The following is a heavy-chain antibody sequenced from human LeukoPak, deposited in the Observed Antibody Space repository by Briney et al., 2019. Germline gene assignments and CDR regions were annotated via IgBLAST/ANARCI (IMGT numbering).Heavy chain of an antibody. Sequence: ASVKVSCKASGGTFSSYAISWVRQAPGQGLEWMGWIIPILGIANYAQKFQGRVTITADESTSTAYMELSSLRSEDTAVYYCARGLNELLVDFDYWGQGTLVTVSS. CDR3: ARGLNELLVDFDY. D-gene: IGHD2-8*02. CDR1: GGTFSSYA. V-gene: IGHV1-69*10. J-gene: IGHJ4*02. CDR2: IIPILGIA.